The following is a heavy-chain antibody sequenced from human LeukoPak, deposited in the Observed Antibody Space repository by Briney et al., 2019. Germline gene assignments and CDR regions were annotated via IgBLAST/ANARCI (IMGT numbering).Heavy chain of an antibody. V-gene: IGHV1-8*01. CDR1: AYTFTSYD. Sequence: ASVKVSCKASAYTFTSYDINWVRQATGQGLEWMGWMNPNSGNTGYVQKFQGRVTMTRNTSISTAYMELSSLRSEDTAVYFCARVSRLRRHIVVVPAAMQDSDYDSSGQPLAYWGQGTLVTVSS. CDR3: ARVSRLRRHIVVVPAAMQDSDYDSSGQPLAY. J-gene: IGHJ4*02. D-gene: IGHD2-2*01. CDR2: MNPNSGNT.